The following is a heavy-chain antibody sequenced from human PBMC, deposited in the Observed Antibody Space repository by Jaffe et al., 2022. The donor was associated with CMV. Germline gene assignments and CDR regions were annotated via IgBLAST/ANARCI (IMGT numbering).Heavy chain of an antibody. CDR3: VKAGYCSGGSCFPSEFDY. CDR2: ISSNGGST. J-gene: IGHJ4*02. CDR1: GFTFSSYA. D-gene: IGHD2-15*01. V-gene: IGHV3-64D*06. Sequence: EVQLVESGGGLVQPGGSLRLSCSASGFTFSSYAMHWVRQAPGKGLEYVSAISSNGGSTYYADSVKGRFTISRDNSKNTLYLQMSSLRAEDTAVYYCVKAGYCSGGSCFPSEFDYWGQGTLVTVSS.